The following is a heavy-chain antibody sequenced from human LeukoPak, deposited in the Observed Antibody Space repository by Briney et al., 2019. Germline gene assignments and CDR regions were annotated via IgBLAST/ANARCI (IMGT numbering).Heavy chain of an antibody. Sequence: SVKVSCKASGGTFSSYTISWVRQAPGQGLEWMGRIIPILDIANYAQKFQGRVTITADKSTSTAYMELSSLRSEDTAVYYCARDGVTMFSGMDVWGQGTTVTVSS. D-gene: IGHD3-10*02. CDR2: IIPILDIA. CDR3: ARDGVTMFSGMDV. V-gene: IGHV1-69*04. CDR1: GGTFSSYT. J-gene: IGHJ6*02.